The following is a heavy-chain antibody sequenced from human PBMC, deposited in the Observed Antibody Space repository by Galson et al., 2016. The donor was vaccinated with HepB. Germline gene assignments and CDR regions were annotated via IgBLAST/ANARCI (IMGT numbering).Heavy chain of an antibody. CDR1: GYSFTSYW. CDR2: ISPGDSET. J-gene: IGHJ4*02. D-gene: IGHD3-3*01. CDR3: ARLRRNCVFWSGIDY. Sequence: QSGAEVKKPGESLKISCKGSGYSFTSYWIGWVRQMPGKGLEWMGIISPGDSETRYSPSFQGQVTISADKSISTAYLQWSSLKASDTAMYYCARLRRNCVFWSGIDYWGQGTLVTVSS. V-gene: IGHV5-51*01.